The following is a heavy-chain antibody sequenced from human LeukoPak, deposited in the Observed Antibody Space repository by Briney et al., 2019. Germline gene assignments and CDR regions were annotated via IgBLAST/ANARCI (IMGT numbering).Heavy chain of an antibody. CDR1: GDSISSSSYY. V-gene: IGHV4-39*07. J-gene: IGHJ4*02. CDR3: ARDRVPRSGNYEFDY. D-gene: IGHD3-10*01. Sequence: SETLSLTCTVSGDSISSSSYYWGWIRQPPGTGLEWIGSIYYSGSTYYNPSLKSRVTISVDTSKNQFSLKLSSVTAADTAVYYCARDRVPRSGNYEFDYWGQGTLVTVSS. CDR2: IYYSGST.